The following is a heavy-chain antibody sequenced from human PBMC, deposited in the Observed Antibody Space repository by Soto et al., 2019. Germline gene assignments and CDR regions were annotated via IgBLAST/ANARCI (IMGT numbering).Heavy chain of an antibody. D-gene: IGHD4-17*01. CDR1: GFSFSNYW. CDR3: VSEPGRRAVTQETM. V-gene: IGHV3-7*01. CDR2: IEEDGTTK. Sequence: EVQVVESGGGLVQPGGSLRLSCAASGFSFSNYWMSWVRQAPGKGLEWVANIEEDGTTKYYVDSVKGRFTISRDNAKNSLYLQMNSPRAEDTAVYYCVSEPGRRAVTQETMWGQGTLVTVSS. J-gene: IGHJ4*02.